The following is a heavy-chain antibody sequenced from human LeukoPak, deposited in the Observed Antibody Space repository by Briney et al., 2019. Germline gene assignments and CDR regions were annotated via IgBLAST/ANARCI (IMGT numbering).Heavy chain of an antibody. Sequence: PGGSLRLSCAASGFIFRSYWMAWVRQAPGKGLEWVANIKEDGSDKNYVDSVKGRFTISRDNAKNSLYLQMNSLRAEDTAVYYCARDAGYGYDRFDYWGQGTQVTVSS. CDR2: IKEDGSDK. CDR3: ARDAGYGYDRFDY. D-gene: IGHD5-18*01. CDR1: GFIFRSYW. J-gene: IGHJ4*02. V-gene: IGHV3-7*01.